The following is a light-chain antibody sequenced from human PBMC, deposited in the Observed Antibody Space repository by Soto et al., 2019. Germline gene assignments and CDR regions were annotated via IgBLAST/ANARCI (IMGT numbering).Light chain of an antibody. V-gene: IGKV1-39*01. Sequence: DIQMTQSPSSLSASVGDIVTITCQASQDISNYLNWYQQKPGKAPKLLIYAASSLQSGVQSRFSGSGSGTDFNITISSLQPEDFATYYCQHTYSTPPITFGQGTRLE. CDR3: QHTYSTPPIT. J-gene: IGKJ5*01. CDR1: QDISNY. CDR2: AAS.